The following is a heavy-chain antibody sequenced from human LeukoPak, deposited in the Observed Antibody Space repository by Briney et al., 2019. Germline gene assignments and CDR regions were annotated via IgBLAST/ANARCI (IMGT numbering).Heavy chain of an antibody. J-gene: IGHJ4*02. CDR1: GFTFSSYW. CDR3: ARGPWFGELLRFDY. V-gene: IGHV3-74*01. CDR2: IDNYGSSP. Sequence: GGSLRLSCAASGFTFSSYWMHWVRQAPGKGLVWVSRIDNYGSSPSYADSVKGRFTISRDNAKNTLYLQMNSLRAEDTAVYYCARGPWFGELLRFDYWGQGTLVTVSS. D-gene: IGHD3-10*01.